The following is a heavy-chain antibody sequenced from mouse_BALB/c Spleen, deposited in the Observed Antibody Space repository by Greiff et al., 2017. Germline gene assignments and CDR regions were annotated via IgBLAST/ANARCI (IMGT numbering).Heavy chain of an antibody. CDR2: IWAGGST. CDR1: GFSLTSYG. Sequence: QVQLQQSGPGLVAPSQSLSITCTVSGFSLTSYGVHWVRQPPGKGLEWLGVIWAGGSTNYNSALMSRLSISKDNSKSQVFLKMNSLQTDDTAMYYCARGSYGNFPWFAYWGQGTLVTVSA. V-gene: IGHV2-9*02. J-gene: IGHJ3*01. D-gene: IGHD2-1*01. CDR3: ARGSYGNFPWFAY.